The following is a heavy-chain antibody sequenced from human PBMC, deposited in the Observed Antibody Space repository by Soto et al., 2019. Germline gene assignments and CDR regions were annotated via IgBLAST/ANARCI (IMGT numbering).Heavy chain of an antibody. CDR2: ISSSSSYI. Sequence: GGSLRLSCAASGFTFSSYSMNWVRQAPGKGLEWDSSISSSSSYIYYADSVKGRFTISRDNAKNSLYLQMNSLRAEDTAVYYCARDGGAVTDYGMDVWGQGTTVTAP. J-gene: IGHJ6*02. CDR3: ARDGGAVTDYGMDV. V-gene: IGHV3-21*01. CDR1: GFTFSSYS. D-gene: IGHD3-16*01.